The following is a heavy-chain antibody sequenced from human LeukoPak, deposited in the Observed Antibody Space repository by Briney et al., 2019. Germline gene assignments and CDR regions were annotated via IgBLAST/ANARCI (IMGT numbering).Heavy chain of an antibody. CDR1: GFTFSSYS. D-gene: IGHD6-6*01. Sequence: GGSLRLSCAASGFTFSSYSMNWVRQAPGKGLEWVSYISSSSTIYYADSVKGRFTISRDNAKNSLYLQMNSLRAEDTAVYYCAREGSSSHYYYGMDVWGQGTTVTVSS. V-gene: IGHV3-48*01. J-gene: IGHJ6*02. CDR3: AREGSSSHYYYGMDV. CDR2: ISSSSTI.